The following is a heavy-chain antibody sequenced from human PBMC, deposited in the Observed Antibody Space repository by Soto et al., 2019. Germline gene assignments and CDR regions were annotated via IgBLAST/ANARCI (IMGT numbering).Heavy chain of an antibody. CDR1: GGSIRSGDYY. D-gene: IGHD2-8*01. V-gene: IGHV4-30-4*08. Sequence: SETLSLTCTVSGGSIRSGDYYWRWIPQTPERGLEWCGYVPYSGNTLYNPSLKSRPTISLDTSRNQFPLNLSSVTAADSAVYYCAREIMAPDHFDDWGQGALVSVSS. CDR2: VPYSGNT. J-gene: IGHJ4*02. CDR3: AREIMAPDHFDD.